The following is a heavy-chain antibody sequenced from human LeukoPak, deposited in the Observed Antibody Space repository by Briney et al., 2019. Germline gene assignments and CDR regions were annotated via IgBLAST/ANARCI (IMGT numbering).Heavy chain of an antibody. CDR3: ARWTHGSGAGFFIY. Sequence: SVKVSCKASGGAFTNYAMNWVRQAPGQGLEWMGGIIPLLGTPTYAQRFQGRVTITADESTATAYLEVSSLRSEDAAVYFCARWTHGSGAGFFIYWGQGTLVTVSS. CDR1: GGAFTNYA. CDR2: IIPLLGTP. J-gene: IGHJ1*01. D-gene: IGHD3-10*01. V-gene: IGHV1-69*01.